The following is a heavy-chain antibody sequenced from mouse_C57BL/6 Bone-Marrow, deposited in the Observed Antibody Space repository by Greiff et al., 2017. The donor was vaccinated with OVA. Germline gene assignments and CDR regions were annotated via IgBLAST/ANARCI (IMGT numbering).Heavy chain of an antibody. CDR2: SRNKANDYTT. V-gene: IGHV7-1*01. Sequence: EVKVVESGAGLAQSGRSLRLSCATSGFTFSDFYMEWVRQAPGQGLEWIAASRNKANDYTTEYSASVKGRLIVSRDTSQSILYLQMNGLRAEDTAIYYCARDVRTWYFDVWGTGTTVTVSS. CDR1: GFTFSDFY. CDR3: ARDVRTWYFDV. J-gene: IGHJ1*03.